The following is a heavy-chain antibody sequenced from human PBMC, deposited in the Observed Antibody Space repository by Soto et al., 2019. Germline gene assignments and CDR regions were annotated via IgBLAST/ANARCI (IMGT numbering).Heavy chain of an antibody. V-gene: IGHV4-4*02. CDR3: ARVAFEGPGYYFDY. CDR1: GVSISSHDW. CDR2: SHQSGNT. Sequence: SETLSLTCAVSGVSISSHDWWTWVRQPPGKGLEWIGESHQSGNTNYNSSLESRVTISVDKSKNQFSLKLTSVTVADTAVYYCARVAFEGPGYYFDYRGQGTPVTVSS. D-gene: IGHD3-10*01. J-gene: IGHJ4*02.